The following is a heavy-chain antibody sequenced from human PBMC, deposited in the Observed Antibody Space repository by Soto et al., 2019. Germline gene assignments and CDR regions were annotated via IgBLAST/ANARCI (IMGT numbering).Heavy chain of an antibody. CDR2: IYHSGST. Sequence: TSETLSLTCAVSGGSISSGGYSWSWIRQPPGKGLEWIGYIYHSGSTYYNSALKSRVTISVDRSKKQFSLKLSSVTAADTAVYYCARVPAPWGQGTLVTVSS. J-gene: IGHJ5*02. V-gene: IGHV4-30-2*01. CDR3: ARVPAP. CDR1: GGSISSGGYS. D-gene: IGHD2-2*01.